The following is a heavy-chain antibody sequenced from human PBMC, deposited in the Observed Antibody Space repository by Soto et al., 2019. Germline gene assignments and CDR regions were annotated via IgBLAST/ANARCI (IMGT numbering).Heavy chain of an antibody. CDR2: IYPGDSDT. J-gene: IGHJ4*02. D-gene: IGHD6-19*01. V-gene: IGHV5-51*01. Sequence: GESLKISCKGSGYSFTSYWIGWVRQMPGKGLEWMGIIYPGDSDTRYSPSFQGQVTISADKSISTAYLQWSSLKASDTAMYYCARQVGVHRYSSGWYADYWGQGTLVTVSS. CDR3: ARQVGVHRYSSGWYADY. CDR1: GYSFTSYW.